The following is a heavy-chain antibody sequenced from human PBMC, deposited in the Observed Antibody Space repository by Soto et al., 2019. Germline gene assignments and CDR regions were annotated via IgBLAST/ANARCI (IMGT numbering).Heavy chain of an antibody. Sequence: QVQLQESGPGLVKPSQTLSLTCTVSGGSISSGGYYWSWIRQHPGKGLEWIGYIYYSGSTYYNPSLKSRGTISVDTSKNQFSLKLSSVTAADTAVYYCAREDPRYYYDSSGYIDIWGQGTMVTVSS. CDR3: AREDPRYYYDSSGYIDI. V-gene: IGHV4-31*03. D-gene: IGHD3-22*01. J-gene: IGHJ3*02. CDR2: IYYSGST. CDR1: GGSISSGGYY.